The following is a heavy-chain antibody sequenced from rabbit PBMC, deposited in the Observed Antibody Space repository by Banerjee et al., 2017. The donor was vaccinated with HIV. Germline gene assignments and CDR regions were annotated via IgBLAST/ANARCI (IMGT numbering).Heavy chain of an antibody. D-gene: IGHD4-1*01. Sequence: QSLEESGGDLVKPGASLTLTCKASGFTLSNYWICWVRQAPGKGLEWIACIYTGDGNTHYASWAKGRFTISKPSSTTVTLQMTSLTAADTATYFCARDLAGVIGWNFDLWGPGTLVT. CDR2: IYTGDGNT. J-gene: IGHJ4*01. V-gene: IGHV1S40*01. CDR3: ARDLAGVIGWNFDL. CDR1: GFTLSNYW.